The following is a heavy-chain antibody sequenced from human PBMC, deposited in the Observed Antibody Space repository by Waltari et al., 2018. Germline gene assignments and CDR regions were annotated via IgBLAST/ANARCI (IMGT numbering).Heavy chain of an antibody. D-gene: IGHD2-21*02. CDR1: GGSISSGSYY. CDR3: ASGVTTNPLFDY. Sequence: QVQLQESGPGLVKPSQTLSLTCTVSGGSISSGSYYWSWIRQPAGKGLEWIGYIYTSGSTNYNPSLKSRVTISVATSKNQFSLKLSSVTAADTAVYYCASGVTTNPLFDYWGQGTLVTVSS. J-gene: IGHJ4*02. CDR2: IYTSGST. V-gene: IGHV4-61*09.